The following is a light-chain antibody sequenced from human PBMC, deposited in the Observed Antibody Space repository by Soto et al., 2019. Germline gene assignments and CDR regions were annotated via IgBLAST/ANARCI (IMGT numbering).Light chain of an antibody. J-gene: IGKJ2*01. Sequence: EIVVTHSPATLSVSPGERATLSCRASQSLDSNLAWYRQKPGQAPRLLIYDATTRATGIPARFSGSGSGTEFTLTISSLQSDDFGTYYCHQYKSYTPYTIGQGTKVEIK. CDR2: DAT. V-gene: IGKV3-15*01. CDR1: QSLDSN. CDR3: HQYKSYTPYT.